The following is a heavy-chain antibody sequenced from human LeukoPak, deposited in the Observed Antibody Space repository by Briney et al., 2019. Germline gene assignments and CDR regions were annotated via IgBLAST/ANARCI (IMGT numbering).Heavy chain of an antibody. Sequence: GGSLRLSCAASGFTFSDYYMSWIRQAPGKGLEWVSYISNSGSTIYYADSVKGRFTISRDNAKNSLYLQMNSLRAEDTAVYYCASDLDYGDSENYWGQGTLVTVSS. CDR1: GFTFSDYY. CDR3: ASDLDYGDSENY. V-gene: IGHV3-11*04. D-gene: IGHD4-17*01. CDR2: ISNSGSTI. J-gene: IGHJ4*02.